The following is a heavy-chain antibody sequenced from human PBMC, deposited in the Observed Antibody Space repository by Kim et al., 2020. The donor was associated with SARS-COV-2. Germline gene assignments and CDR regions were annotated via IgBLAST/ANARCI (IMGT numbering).Heavy chain of an antibody. D-gene: IGHD6-19*01. J-gene: IGHJ4*02. CDR1: GGSVSSYY. Sequence: SETLSLTCTVSGGSVSSYYWSWIRQPAGKGLEWIGRIETSGSINYNPSLKSRVTMSAETTRNQFSLNLSSVTAADTAVDYCARAYSGWYHFWGQGTLVTV. CDR3: ARAYSGWYHF. CDR2: IETSGSI. V-gene: IGHV4-4*07.